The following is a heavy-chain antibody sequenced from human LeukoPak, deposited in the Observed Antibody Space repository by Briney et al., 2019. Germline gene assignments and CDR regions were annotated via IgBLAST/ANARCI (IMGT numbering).Heavy chain of an antibody. J-gene: IGHJ4*02. CDR2: IRSKAYGGTT. Sequence: PGGSLRLSCAASGFSFSSYGMHWVRQAPGKGLEWVGFIRSKAYGGTTEYAASVSGRFTVSRDDSKSIAYLQMNSLKTDDTAVYYCARDFSSNWYGTTDYWGQGTLVTVSS. CDR3: ARDFSSNWYGTTDY. CDR1: GFSFSSYG. D-gene: IGHD6-13*01. V-gene: IGHV3-49*04.